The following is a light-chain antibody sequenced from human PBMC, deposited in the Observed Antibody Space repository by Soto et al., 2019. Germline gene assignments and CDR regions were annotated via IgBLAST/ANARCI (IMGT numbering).Light chain of an antibody. J-gene: IGKJ1*01. V-gene: IGKV3-15*01. CDR1: QSVSSN. CDR3: QQYNNWPPKT. Sequence: EIVMTQSPATLSVSPGERATLSCSASQSVSSNLAWYQQKPGQAPRLLIYGASTSATGIPARFSGSGSGTEFTLTISSLQSEDFAVYYCQQYNNWPPKTFGQGTKVEIK. CDR2: GAS.